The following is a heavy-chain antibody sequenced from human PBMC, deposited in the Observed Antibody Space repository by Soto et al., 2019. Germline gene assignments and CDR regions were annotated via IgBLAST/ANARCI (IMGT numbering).Heavy chain of an antibody. CDR1: GFTFSSYA. D-gene: IGHD5-12*01. J-gene: IGHJ4*02. Sequence: QVQLVESGGGVVQPGRSLRLSCAASGFTFSSYAMHWVRQAPGKGLEWVAVISYDGSNKYYADSVKGRFTISRDNSKNTLYLQMNSLRAEDTAVYYCARVFQVDIVATICTAVDYWGQGTLVTVSS. CDR3: ARVFQVDIVATICTAVDY. V-gene: IGHV3-30-3*01. CDR2: ISYDGSNK.